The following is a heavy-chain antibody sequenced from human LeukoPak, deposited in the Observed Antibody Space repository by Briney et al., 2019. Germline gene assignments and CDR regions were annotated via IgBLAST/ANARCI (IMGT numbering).Heavy chain of an antibody. V-gene: IGHV3-74*01. D-gene: IGHD1-26*01. CDR3: AKGGKWDVTPFDY. Sequence: GGSLRLSCAASGLTFSSHWMHWVRQAPGKGLVWVSRITNDGSSTTYADSVKGRFTISRDNAKNMLYLQVNSLRAEDTAVYYCAKGGKWDVTPFDYWGQGTLVTVSS. J-gene: IGHJ4*02. CDR2: ITNDGSST. CDR1: GLTFSSHW.